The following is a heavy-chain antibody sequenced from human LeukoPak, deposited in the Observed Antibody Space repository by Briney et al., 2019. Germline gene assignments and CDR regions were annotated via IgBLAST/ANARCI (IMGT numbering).Heavy chain of an antibody. V-gene: IGHV1-8*01. D-gene: IGHD1-1*01. J-gene: IGHJ3*02. Sequence: ASVKVSCKASGYAFTSYDINWVRQATGQGLEWMGWMNPNSGNTGYAQKFQGRVTMTRNTSISTAYMELRSLRSDDTAVYYCARVGNDAFDIWGQGTMVTVSS. CDR3: ARVGNDAFDI. CDR2: MNPNSGNT. CDR1: GYAFTSYD.